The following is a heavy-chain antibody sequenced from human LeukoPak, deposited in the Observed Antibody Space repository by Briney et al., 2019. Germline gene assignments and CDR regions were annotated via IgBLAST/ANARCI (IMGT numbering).Heavy chain of an antibody. CDR2: IYHSGST. Sequence: PSETLSLTCTVSGGSITNYFWSWIRQPPGKGLEWIGYIYHSGSTYYNPSLKSRVTISVDRSKNQFSLKLSSVTAADTAVYYCARTIKRKVGYYFDYWGQGTLVTVSS. J-gene: IGHJ4*02. CDR3: ARTIKRKVGYYFDY. CDR1: GGSITNYF. V-gene: IGHV4-59*12. D-gene: IGHD1-14*01.